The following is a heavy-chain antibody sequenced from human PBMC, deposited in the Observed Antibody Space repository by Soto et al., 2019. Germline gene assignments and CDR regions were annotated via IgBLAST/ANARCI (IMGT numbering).Heavy chain of an antibody. CDR1: GDSISSNNNY. CDR3: ARGRGYSYGLDP. D-gene: IGHD5-18*01. Sequence: SETLSLTSTLSGDSISSNNNYWSWIRQPPGEGLEWIGFISYSGTTSYSPSLKSRVAISLDTSKNQFSLSLSSVTAADTAVYYCARGRGYSYGLDPWGQGTLVTVS. CDR2: ISYSGTT. J-gene: IGHJ5*02. V-gene: IGHV4-30-4*01.